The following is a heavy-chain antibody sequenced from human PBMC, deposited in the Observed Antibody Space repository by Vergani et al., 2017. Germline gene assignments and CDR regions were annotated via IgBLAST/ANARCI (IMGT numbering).Heavy chain of an antibody. Sequence: EVQLLESGGGLVQPGGSLRLSCAASGFTFSSYAMSWVRQAPGKGLEWVSAISGSGGSTYYADSVKGRFTISRDNSKNTLYLQMNSLRAEDTAVYYCAKDQGAYGSGSYYNVGGFDYWGQGTLVTVSS. CDR3: AKDQGAYGSGSYYNVGGFDY. V-gene: IGHV3-23*01. CDR1: GFTFSSYA. D-gene: IGHD3-10*01. J-gene: IGHJ4*02. CDR2: ISGSGGST.